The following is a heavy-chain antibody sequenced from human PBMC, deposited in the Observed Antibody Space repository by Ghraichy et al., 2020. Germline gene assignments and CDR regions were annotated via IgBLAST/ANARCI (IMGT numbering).Heavy chain of an antibody. CDR2: ITSSSSTI. CDR3: ARVRPYYFDY. CDR1: GFTFSSNS. J-gene: IGHJ4*02. V-gene: IGHV3-48*02. Sequence: GESLNISCAASGFTFSSNSMNWVRQAPGKGLEWVSYITSSSSTIYYADSVKGRFTISRDNAKNSLYLQMNSLRDEDTAVYYCARVRPYYFDYWGQGTLVTVSS.